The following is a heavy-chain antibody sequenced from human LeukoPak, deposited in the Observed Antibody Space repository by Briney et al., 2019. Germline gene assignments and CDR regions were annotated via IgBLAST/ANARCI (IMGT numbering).Heavy chain of an antibody. CDR3: ARDALGIYTSYYYGMDV. CDR2: IIPIFGTA. CDR1: GGTFSSYA. J-gene: IGHJ6*04. V-gene: IGHV1-69*06. Sequence: SVKVSCKASGGTFSSYAISWVRQVPGQGLEWMGGIIPIFGTANYAQKFQGRVTITADKSTSTAYMELSSLRSEDTAVYYCARDALGIYTSYYYGMDVWGKGTTVTVSS. D-gene: IGHD4-11*01.